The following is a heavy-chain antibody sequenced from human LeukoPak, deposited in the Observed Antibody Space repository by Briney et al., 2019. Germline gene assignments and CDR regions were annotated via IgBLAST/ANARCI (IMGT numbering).Heavy chain of an antibody. J-gene: IGHJ4*02. CDR2: ISSSSSYI. Sequence: PGGSLRLSCAASGFTFSSYSMNWVRQAPGKGLEWVSSISSSSSYIYYADSVKGRFTISRDNAKNSLYLQMNSLRAEDTAVYYCARDSRHDTMIVVVMQRGPYYFDYWGQGTLVTVSS. CDR1: GFTFSSYS. D-gene: IGHD3-22*01. CDR3: ARDSRHDTMIVVVMQRGPYYFDY. V-gene: IGHV3-21*01.